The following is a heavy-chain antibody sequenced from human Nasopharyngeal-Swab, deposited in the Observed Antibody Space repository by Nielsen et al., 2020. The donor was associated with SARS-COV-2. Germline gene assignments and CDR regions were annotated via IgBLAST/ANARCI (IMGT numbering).Heavy chain of an antibody. Sequence: GESLKISCKGSGYSFTSYWIGWVRQMPGKGPEWMGIIYPGDSDTRYSPSFQGQVTISADKSISTAYLQWSSLKASDTAMYYCARQGITMVRGVRLEWFDPWGQGTLVTVSS. D-gene: IGHD3-10*01. CDR1: GYSFTSYW. V-gene: IGHV5-51*01. CDR2: IYPGDSDT. CDR3: ARQGITMVRGVRLEWFDP. J-gene: IGHJ5*02.